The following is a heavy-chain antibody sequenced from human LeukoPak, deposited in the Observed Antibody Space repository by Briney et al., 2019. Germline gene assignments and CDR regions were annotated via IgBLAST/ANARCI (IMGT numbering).Heavy chain of an antibody. CDR3: ARHLGAYCGGDCYPGDAFDI. CDR1: GYSFTSYW. D-gene: IGHD2-21*02. Sequence: GESLKISCKGSGYSFTSYWIGWVRQMPGKGLEWMGIIYPGDSDTRYSPSFQGQVTISADKPISTAYLQWSSLKASDTAMYYCARHLGAYCGGDCYPGDAFDIWGQGTMVTVSS. V-gene: IGHV5-51*01. CDR2: IYPGDSDT. J-gene: IGHJ3*02.